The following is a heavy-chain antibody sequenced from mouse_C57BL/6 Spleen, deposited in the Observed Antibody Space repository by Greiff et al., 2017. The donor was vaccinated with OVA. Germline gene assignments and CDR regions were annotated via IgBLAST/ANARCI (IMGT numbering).Heavy chain of an antibody. J-gene: IGHJ2*01. V-gene: IGHV5-4*03. Sequence: EVKLMESGGGLVKPGGSLKLSCAASGFTFSSYAMSWVRQTPEKRLEWVATISDGGSYTYYPDNVKGRFTISRDNAKNNLYLQMSHLKSEDTAMYYCARPSYDYKYYFDYGGQGTTLTVSS. CDR1: GFTFSSYA. D-gene: IGHD2-4*01. CDR3: ARPSYDYKYYFDY. CDR2: ISDGGSYT.